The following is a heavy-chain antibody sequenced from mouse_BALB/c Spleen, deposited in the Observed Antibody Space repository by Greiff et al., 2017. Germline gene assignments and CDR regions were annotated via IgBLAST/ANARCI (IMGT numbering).Heavy chain of an antibody. J-gene: IGHJ2*01. D-gene: IGHD2-3*01. V-gene: IGHV1S81*02. CDR3: ARSPNGYFLFDY. CDR1: GYTFTSYW. CDR2: INPSNGRT. Sequence: VQLQQPGAELVKPGASVKLSCKASGYTFTSYWMHWVKQRPGQGLEWIGEINPSNGRTNYNEKFKSKATLTVDKSSSTAYMQLSSLTSEDSAVYYCARSPNGYFLFDYWGQGTTLTVSS.